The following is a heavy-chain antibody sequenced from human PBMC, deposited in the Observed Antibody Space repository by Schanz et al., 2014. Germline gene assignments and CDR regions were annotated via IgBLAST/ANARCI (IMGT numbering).Heavy chain of an antibody. D-gene: IGHD1-26*01. Sequence: EVQLLESGGGLVQPGRSLRLSCAASGFTFSSYSMNWVRQAPGKGLEWVSYISGSSRTIYYADSMKGRFTVSRDNAENALYLQMNSLRAEDTGLYFCARGGSGSHYRLDYWGQGTLVTVSS. CDR1: GFTFSSYS. J-gene: IGHJ4*02. CDR2: ISGSSRTI. CDR3: ARGGSGSHYRLDY. V-gene: IGHV3-48*01.